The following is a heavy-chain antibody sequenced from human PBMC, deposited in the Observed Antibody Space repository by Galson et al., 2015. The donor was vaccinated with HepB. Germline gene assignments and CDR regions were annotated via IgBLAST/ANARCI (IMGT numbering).Heavy chain of an antibody. J-gene: IGHJ6*02. CDR1: GFTFSSYG. Sequence: SLRLSCAASGFTFSSYGMHWVRQAPGKGLEWVAVIWYDGSNKYYADSVKGRFTISRDNSKNTLYLQMNSLRAEDTAVYYCAAQSGGSYRGYHYYGMDVWGQGTTVTVSS. CDR3: AAQSGGSYRGYHYYGMDV. D-gene: IGHD1-26*01. V-gene: IGHV3-33*08. CDR2: IWYDGSNK.